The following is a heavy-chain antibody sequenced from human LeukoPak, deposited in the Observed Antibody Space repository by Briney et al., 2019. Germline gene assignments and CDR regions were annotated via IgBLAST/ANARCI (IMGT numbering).Heavy chain of an antibody. J-gene: IGHJ6*04. Sequence: PGGSLRLSCAASGFTFSSYWMHWVRQAPGKGLVWVSRINSDGSSTSYADSVKGRFTISRDNAKNTLYLQMNSLRAEDTAVYYCASPRLGYCSGGSCYYYGTDVWGKGTTVTVSS. CDR3: ASPRLGYCSGGSCYYYGTDV. CDR2: INSDGSST. V-gene: IGHV3-74*01. CDR1: GFTFSSYW. D-gene: IGHD2-15*01.